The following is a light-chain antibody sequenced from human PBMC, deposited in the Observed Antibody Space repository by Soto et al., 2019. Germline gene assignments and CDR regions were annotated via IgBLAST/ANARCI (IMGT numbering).Light chain of an antibody. CDR1: QSISNY. CDR3: QQSFSPLWT. V-gene: IGKV1-39*01. CDR2: AAS. J-gene: IGKJ1*01. Sequence: DIHVTQSPSSLSASVGDRVTITCRASQSISNYLNWYQQKPGKAPKLLIYAASSMQSGVPSRFSGSGSETDFTLTISSLQPDDSATYYCQQSFSPLWTFGQGTKVEV.